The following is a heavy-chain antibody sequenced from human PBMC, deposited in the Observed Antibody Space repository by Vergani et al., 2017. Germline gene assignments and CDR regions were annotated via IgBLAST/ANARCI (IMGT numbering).Heavy chain of an antibody. Sequence: LEESGGGSVKPGGSLRLSCAASGFKFSDHYMSWIRQAPGKGLEWVSHISPGASTVSYTDSVTGRVTVSRDNDNNSLTLDMTPLRVEDTAVYYCANIPGISTTRHYYAMDVWGQGTTGTVSS. CDR2: ISPGASTV. D-gene: IGHD6-13*01. CDR3: ANIPGISTTRHYYAMDV. J-gene: IGHJ6*02. CDR1: GFKFSDHY. V-gene: IGHV3-11*04.